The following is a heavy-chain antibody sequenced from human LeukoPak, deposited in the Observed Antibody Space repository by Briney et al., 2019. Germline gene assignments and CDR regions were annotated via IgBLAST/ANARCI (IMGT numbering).Heavy chain of an antibody. CDR3: ARDTKQWLAFDY. D-gene: IGHD6-19*01. CDR2: ISSDSIHI. J-gene: IGHJ4*02. V-gene: IGHV3-21*01. CDR1: GFTFSSYS. Sequence: PGGSLRLSCAASGFTFSSYSMNWVRQAPGKGLEWVSSISSDSIHIYYADSVKGRCTISRDNAKNSLYLQKNSLRAEDTAVYYCARDTKQWLAFDYWGQGTLVTVSS.